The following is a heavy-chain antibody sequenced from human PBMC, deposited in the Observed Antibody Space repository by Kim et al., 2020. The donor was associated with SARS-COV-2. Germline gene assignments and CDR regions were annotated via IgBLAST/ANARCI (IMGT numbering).Heavy chain of an antibody. CDR3: ARGFRGYSYGLIDY. Sequence: ASVKVSCKASGYTFTGYYMHWVRQAPGQGLEWMGWINPNSGGTNYAQKFQGWVTMTRDTSISTAYMELSRLRSDDTAVYYCARGFRGYSYGLIDYWGQGTLVTVSS. CDR2: INPNSGGT. V-gene: IGHV1-2*04. D-gene: IGHD5-18*01. CDR1: GYTFTGYY. J-gene: IGHJ4*02.